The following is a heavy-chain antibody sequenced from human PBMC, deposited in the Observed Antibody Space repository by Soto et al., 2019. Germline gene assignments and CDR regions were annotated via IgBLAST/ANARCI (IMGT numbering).Heavy chain of an antibody. CDR1: GYTFSAYY. V-gene: IGHV1-2*02. J-gene: IGHJ5*02. CDR3: ARGGTFAYDTSGYSVS. CDR2: INPKSGGT. Sequence: QVHLVQSGAEVKKPGASVKVSCKTSGYTFSAYYMHWVRQAPGQGLEWMGWINPKSGGTLYAQKFKGRLTITRDESINTAYMELSRLRSDDTAVYYCARGGTFAYDTSGYSVSWGQGTLVTVSS. D-gene: IGHD3-22*01.